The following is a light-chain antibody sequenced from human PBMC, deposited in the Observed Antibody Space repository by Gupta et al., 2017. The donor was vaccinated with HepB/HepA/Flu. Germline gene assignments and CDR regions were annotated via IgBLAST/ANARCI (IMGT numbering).Light chain of an antibody. CDR3: HQSYSNPPWT. CDR2: AAS. V-gene: IGKV1-39*01. J-gene: IGKJ1*01. Sequence: DIQMTQSPSSLSASVGDRVTITCRASQSISSYLNWYQQKPGKAPKLLIYAASSWQSGVTSRFSGSGYGKDFTLTISSRQQEDFATYYCHQSYSNPPWTFGQGTKVEIK. CDR1: QSISSY.